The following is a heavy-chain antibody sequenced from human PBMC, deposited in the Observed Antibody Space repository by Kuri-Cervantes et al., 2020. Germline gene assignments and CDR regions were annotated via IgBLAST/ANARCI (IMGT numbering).Heavy chain of an antibody. J-gene: IGHJ4*02. CDR3: AKTLESRSGGSDY. CDR2: ITGSGGNT. D-gene: IGHD2-8*02. Sequence: GGSLRLSCAASGFTFSNYAMRWVRQAPGKGLEWVSSITGSGGNTYYGDSVKGRFTISRDNSKNTLYLQMNSLRAEDTAVYYCAKTLESRSGGSDYWGQGTLVTVSS. CDR1: GFTFSNYA. V-gene: IGHV3-23*01.